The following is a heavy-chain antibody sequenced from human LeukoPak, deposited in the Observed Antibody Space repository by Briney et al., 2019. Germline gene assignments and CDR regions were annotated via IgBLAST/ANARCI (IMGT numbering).Heavy chain of an antibody. V-gene: IGHV3-23*01. CDR1: GFTFSGYS. D-gene: IGHD4-11*01. CDR3: AKVGSTITTVNWFDP. J-gene: IGHJ5*02. Sequence: GGSLRLSCAASGFTFSGYSMRWVRQTPGKGVDWVSAISGSDGSTYYANSVKGGFHISRDDSKNTVYLQMNSLRAEDTAVYYCAKVGSTITTVNWFDPWGQGTLVTVSS. CDR2: ISGSDGST.